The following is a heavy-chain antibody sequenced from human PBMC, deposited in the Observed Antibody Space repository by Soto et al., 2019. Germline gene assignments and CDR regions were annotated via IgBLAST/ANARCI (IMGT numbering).Heavy chain of an antibody. D-gene: IGHD6-13*01. Sequence: ASVKVSCKAPGYTFTSYGISWVRQAPGQGLEWMGWISAYNGNTNYAQKLQGRVTMTTDTSTSTAYMELRSLRSDDTAVYYCARGSYSSSWYGCHYWGQGTLVTVSS. CDR1: GYTFTSYG. V-gene: IGHV1-18*01. J-gene: IGHJ4*02. CDR2: ISAYNGNT. CDR3: ARGSYSSSWYGCHY.